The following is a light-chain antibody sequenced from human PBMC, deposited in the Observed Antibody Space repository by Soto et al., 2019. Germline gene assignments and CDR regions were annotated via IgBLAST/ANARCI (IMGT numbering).Light chain of an antibody. Sequence: EIVLTQSPATLSLSPGERATLSCRASQSVSSYLAWYQQKPGQAPRLLIYDASNRATGISARFSGSGSGTDFTLTISSLEPEDFAVYYCQHRSNWPRLTFGGGTNVEIK. CDR3: QHRSNWPRLT. V-gene: IGKV3-11*01. CDR1: QSVSSY. CDR2: DAS. J-gene: IGKJ4*01.